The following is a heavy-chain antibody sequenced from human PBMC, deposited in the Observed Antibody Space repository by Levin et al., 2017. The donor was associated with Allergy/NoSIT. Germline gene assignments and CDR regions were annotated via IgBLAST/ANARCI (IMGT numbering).Heavy chain of an antibody. CDR2: INHSGST. V-gene: IGHV4-34*01. Sequence: SSQTLSLTCAVYGGSFSGYYWSWIRQPPGKGLEWIGEINHSGSTNYNPSLKSRVTISVDTSKNQFSLKLSSVTAADTAVYYCARNRITIFGVVGRYGMDGWGQGITVTVSS. J-gene: IGHJ6*02. CDR3: ARNRITIFGVVGRYGMDG. D-gene: IGHD3-3*01. CDR1: GGSFSGYY.